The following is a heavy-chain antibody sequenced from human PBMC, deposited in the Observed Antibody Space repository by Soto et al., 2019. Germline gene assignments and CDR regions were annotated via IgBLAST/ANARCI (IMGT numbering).Heavy chain of an antibody. D-gene: IGHD3-22*01. Sequence: QVQLVQSGAEVKKPGSSLKVSCKASGGTFTNYAFSWVQQAPGQGLEWMGGIIPVFGTPDYAQKFQGRVTITADESTRKASMEVGSLRSDEKAGYFFARERSVGYFITTPFPKPFYLYAIELLGQGTQGTVSS. CDR3: ARERSVGYFITTPFPKPFYLYAIEL. J-gene: IGHJ6*01. V-gene: IGHV1-69*12. CDR1: GGTFTNYA. CDR2: IIPVFGTP.